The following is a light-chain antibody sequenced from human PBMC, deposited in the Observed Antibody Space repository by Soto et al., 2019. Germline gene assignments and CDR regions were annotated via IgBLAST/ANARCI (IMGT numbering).Light chain of an antibody. CDR2: AAS. CDR1: QGISNY. V-gene: IGKV1-9*01. Sequence: DMRVSQSRPTLSASLRYRFTFPCRASQGISNYLAWYQQKPGKAPKLLIYAASTLQSGVPSRFSGSGSGTDFTLTLSSLQPEDFATYYCQRLSHAFGGGTKVDIK. CDR3: QRLSHA. J-gene: IGKJ4*01.